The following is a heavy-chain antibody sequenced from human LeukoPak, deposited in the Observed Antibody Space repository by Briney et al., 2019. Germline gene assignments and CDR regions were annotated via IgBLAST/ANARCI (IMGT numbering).Heavy chain of an antibody. J-gene: IGHJ5*02. Sequence: GGSLRLPCAASGFTFSSYAMNWVRQAPGKGLVWVSAIICSVGSTYYADSAKGRFPISRHNSKNTLYLQMNSLRAEDTAVYYCAKGEFGDWKYESANNWFDPWGQGTLVTVSS. V-gene: IGHV3-23*01. CDR3: AKGEFGDWKYESANNWFDP. CDR1: GFTFSSYA. CDR2: IICSVGST. D-gene: IGHD1-7*01.